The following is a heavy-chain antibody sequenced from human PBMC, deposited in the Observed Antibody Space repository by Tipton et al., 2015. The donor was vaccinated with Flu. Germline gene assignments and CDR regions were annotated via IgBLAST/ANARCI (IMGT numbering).Heavy chain of an antibody. CDR3: ARLPRHYGDYPLDY. D-gene: IGHD4-17*01. V-gene: IGHV4-4*07. CDR1: GEALGTHY. Sequence: GEALGTHYWTWFRQPAGESLEWIGRIFATGTAIYNPSLRSRVTMSVDTSKNQFSLNLTSVTAADTAVYYCARLPRHYGDYPLDYWGPGIMVTVSS. J-gene: IGHJ4*01. CDR2: IFATGTA.